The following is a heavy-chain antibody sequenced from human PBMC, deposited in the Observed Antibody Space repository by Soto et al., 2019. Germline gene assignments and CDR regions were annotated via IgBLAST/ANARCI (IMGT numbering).Heavy chain of an antibody. J-gene: IGHJ4*02. CDR3: ARGRFVSLYYFDY. CDR1: GGSISSYY. CDR2: IYYSGST. D-gene: IGHD3-3*01. V-gene: IGHV4-59*01. Sequence: SETLSLTCTVSGGSISSYYWSWIRQPPGKGLEWIGYIYYSGSTNYNPSLKSRVTISVDTSKNQFSLKLSSVAAADTAVYYCARGRFVSLYYFDYWGQGTLVTSPQ.